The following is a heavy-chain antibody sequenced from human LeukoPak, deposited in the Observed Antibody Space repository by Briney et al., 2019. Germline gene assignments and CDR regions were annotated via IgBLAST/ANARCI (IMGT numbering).Heavy chain of an antibody. Sequence: ASVKVSCKASGGTFSSYAISWVREAPGQGLEWMGRIIPILGIANYAQKFQGRVTITADKSTSTAYMELSSLRSEDTAVYYCASQSGAYDILTGFLDAFGIWGQGTMVTVSS. CDR2: IIPILGIA. CDR1: GGTFSSYA. J-gene: IGHJ3*02. V-gene: IGHV1-69*04. CDR3: ASQSGAYDILTGFLDAFGI. D-gene: IGHD3-9*01.